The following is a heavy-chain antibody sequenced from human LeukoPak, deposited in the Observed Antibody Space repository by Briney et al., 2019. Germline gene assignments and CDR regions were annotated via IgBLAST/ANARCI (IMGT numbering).Heavy chain of an antibody. CDR2: ISPSGGIT. CDR1: GFTFSSHG. J-gene: IGHJ4*02. Sequence: PGGSLRLSCAASGFTFSSHGMNWVRQAPGKGLEWVSGISPSGGITYYTDSVKGRFTISRDSAKNSLYLQMHSLRAEDTAVYYGATGLEDSNIDYWGQGTLVTVSS. CDR3: ATGLEDSNIDY. V-gene: IGHV3-21*01.